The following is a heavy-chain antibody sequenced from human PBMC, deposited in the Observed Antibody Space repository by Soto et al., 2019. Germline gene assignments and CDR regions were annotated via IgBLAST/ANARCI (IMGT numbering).Heavy chain of an antibody. V-gene: IGHV6-1*01. CDR1: GDSVSSNSAA. J-gene: IGHJ6*02. CDR2: TYYRSKWYN. Sequence: SQTLSLTCAISGDSVSSNSAAWNWIRQSPSRGLEWLGRTYYRSKWYNDYAVSVKSRITINPDTSKNQFSLQLNSVTPEDTAVYYCARDLRIAAAGTRVYYYYGMDVWGQRTTVTVSS. CDR3: ARDLRIAAAGTRVYYYYGMDV. D-gene: IGHD6-13*01.